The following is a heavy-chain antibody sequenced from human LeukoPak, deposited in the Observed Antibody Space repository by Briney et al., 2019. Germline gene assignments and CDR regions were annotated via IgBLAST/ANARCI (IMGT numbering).Heavy chain of an antibody. D-gene: IGHD5-12*01. CDR1: GFTFSSYA. V-gene: IGHV3-23*01. CDR2: ISGSGGST. J-gene: IGHJ4*02. CDR3: AKSIPVPLGEIVAGTNIQYRSDD. Sequence: GGSLRLSCAASGFTFSSYAMSWVRQAPGQGLEWVSAISGSGGSTYYADSVKGRFTISRDNSKNTLYLQLNSLRAEDTAVYYFAKSIPVPLGEIVAGTNIQYRSDDGSQGTLVTV.